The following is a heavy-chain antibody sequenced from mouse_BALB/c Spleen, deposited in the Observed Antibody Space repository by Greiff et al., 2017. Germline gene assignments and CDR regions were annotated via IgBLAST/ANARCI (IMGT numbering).Heavy chain of an antibody. Sequence: LEESGAELARPGASVKLSCKASGYTFTSYWMQWVQQRPGQGLEWIGAIYTGGGDTRYTQKFKGKATLTADKSSSTSYMKLSSMASEDSVVYYCARDYGRGLPAMDYWGQGTSVTVSS. CDR1: GYTFTSYW. V-gene: IGHV1-87*01. D-gene: IGHD1-1*01. J-gene: IGHJ4*01. CDR3: ARDYGRGLPAMDY. CDR2: IYTGGGDT.